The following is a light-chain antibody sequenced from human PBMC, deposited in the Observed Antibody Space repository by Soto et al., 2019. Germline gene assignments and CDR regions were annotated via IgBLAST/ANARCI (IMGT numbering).Light chain of an antibody. J-gene: IGKJ3*01. Sequence: EIVLTQSPGTLSLSPGEGATLSCRASQSVSSTYLAWYQQKPGQAPRLLIYGASNRATGIPDRFSGGGSGTDFTLAISRLEPEDFAVYYCQQYGSSPPFTFGPGTTVEIK. CDR1: QSVSSTY. CDR2: GAS. V-gene: IGKV3-20*01. CDR3: QQYGSSPPFT.